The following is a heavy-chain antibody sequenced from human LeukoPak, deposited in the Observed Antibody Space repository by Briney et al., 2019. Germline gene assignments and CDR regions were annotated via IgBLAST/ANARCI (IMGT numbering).Heavy chain of an antibody. CDR1: GDSISSNNW. CDR2: IYHSGSI. V-gene: IGHV4-4*02. Sequence: PSETQSLTCAVSGDSISSNNWWSWVRQPPGKGLEWIGEIYHSGSINYNPSLKSRVTISVDKSKNQFSLKLSSVTAADTAVYYCARVAAAGWEDYWGQGTLVTVSS. CDR3: ARVAAAGWEDY. J-gene: IGHJ4*02. D-gene: IGHD6-13*01.